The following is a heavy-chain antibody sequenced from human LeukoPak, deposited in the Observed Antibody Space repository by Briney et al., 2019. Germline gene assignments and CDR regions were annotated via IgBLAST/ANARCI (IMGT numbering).Heavy chain of an antibody. D-gene: IGHD3-16*01. J-gene: IGHJ4*02. CDR2: IIPSGTT. CDR1: GGSISTYS. Sequence: PSETLSLTCSISGGSISTYSWNWIRQPAGKGLDSIGRIIPSGTTKYHPPLNRRITISVDTSKNHFSLKLTSVPPPYTPVYSSAREGGGFEYWGQGSLVTVSS. V-gene: IGHV4-4*07. CDR3: AREGGGFEY.